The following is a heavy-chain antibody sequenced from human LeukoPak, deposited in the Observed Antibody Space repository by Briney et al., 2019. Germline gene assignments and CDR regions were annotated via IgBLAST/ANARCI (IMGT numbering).Heavy chain of an antibody. D-gene: IGHD6-13*01. V-gene: IGHV1-8*01. J-gene: IGHJ4*02. CDR3: ARRLGAADTTLHY. CDR2: MNPNSGNT. Sequence: ASVKVSCKASGYTFTSYDINWVRQATGQGLEWMGWMNPNSGNTGYAQNFQGRVTMTRNTSISTAYMELSSLTSEDSAVYYCARRLGAADTTLHYWGQGTLVTVSS. CDR1: GYTFTSYD.